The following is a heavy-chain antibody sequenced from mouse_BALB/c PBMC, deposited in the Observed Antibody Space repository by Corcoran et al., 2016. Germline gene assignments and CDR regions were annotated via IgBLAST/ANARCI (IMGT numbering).Heavy chain of an antibody. CDR3: ARGYGSSPMDY. J-gene: IGHJ4*01. V-gene: IGHV14-3*02. CDR1: GFNIKDTY. D-gene: IGHD1-1*01. Sequence: EVQLQQSGAELVKPGASVKLSCTASGFNIKDTYMHWVKQRPEQGLEWIGRIDPANGNTKYDPKFPGKATITADTSPNTAYLQLSSLTSEDTAVYYCARGYGSSPMDYWGQGTSVTVSS. CDR2: IDPANGNT.